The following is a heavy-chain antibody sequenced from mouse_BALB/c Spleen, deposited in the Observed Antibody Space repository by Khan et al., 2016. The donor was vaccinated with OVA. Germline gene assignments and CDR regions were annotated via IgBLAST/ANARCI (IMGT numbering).Heavy chain of an antibody. J-gene: IGHJ4*01. D-gene: IGHD1-1*01. CDR2: IAPGSSNV. V-gene: IGHV1-55*01. Sequence: QVQLQQPGAELVKAGASVKMSCKASGYTFTSYWMHWVKQRLGQGLEWLGRIAPGSSNVYYNDMFRGKATLTVATSSSTAYIQLDSLSSEDSAVYFCARENYYGRCCYAMDYWGQGTSVTVSS. CDR3: ARENYYGRCCYAMDY. CDR1: GYTFTSYW.